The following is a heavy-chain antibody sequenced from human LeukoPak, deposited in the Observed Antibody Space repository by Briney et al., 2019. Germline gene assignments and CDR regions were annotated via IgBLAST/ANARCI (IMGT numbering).Heavy chain of an antibody. J-gene: IGHJ4*02. CDR3: ARGSTSDWPLDH. Sequence: GASVKVSCKASAYTFSDYAMHWVRQAPGQRSEWIGWIDAGNGETRYSQKFQGRVPITRDTSASTAYIDLRSLRSEDTAMYYCARGSTSDWPLDHWGQETLVTISS. D-gene: IGHD2-2*01. CDR2: IDAGNGET. CDR1: AYTFSDYA. V-gene: IGHV1-3*01.